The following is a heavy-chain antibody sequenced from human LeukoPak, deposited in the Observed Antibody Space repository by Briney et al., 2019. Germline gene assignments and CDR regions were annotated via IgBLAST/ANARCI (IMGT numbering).Heavy chain of an antibody. CDR1: GGSISSGGYY. CDR3: ARQATYYYGSGSYYSGAPSQNSYYYGMDV. V-gene: IGHV4-31*03. CDR2: IYYSGST. J-gene: IGHJ6*02. D-gene: IGHD3-10*01. Sequence: PSETLSLTCTVSGGSISSGGYYWSWIRQHPGKGLEWIGYIYYSGSTYYNPSLKSRVTISVDTSKNQFSLKLSSVTAADTAVYYCARQATYYYGSGSYYSGAPSQNSYYYGMDVWGQGTTVTVSS.